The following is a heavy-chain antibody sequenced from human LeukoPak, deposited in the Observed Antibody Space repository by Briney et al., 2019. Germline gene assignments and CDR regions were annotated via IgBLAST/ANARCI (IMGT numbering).Heavy chain of an antibody. CDR3: ARDVTATLDY. V-gene: IGHV3-74*01. Sequence: PGGSLRLSCAASGFTFSSYWMHWVRQAPGKGLGWVSRINSDGSSTSYADSVKGRFTISRDNAKNTLYLQMNSLRAEDTAVYYCARDVTATLDYWGQGTLVTVSS. D-gene: IGHD5-18*01. CDR1: GFTFSSYW. CDR2: INSDGSST. J-gene: IGHJ4*02.